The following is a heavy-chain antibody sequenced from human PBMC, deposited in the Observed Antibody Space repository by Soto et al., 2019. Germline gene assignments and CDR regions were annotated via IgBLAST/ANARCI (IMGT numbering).Heavy chain of an antibody. CDR1: GFTFSSYG. CDR2: VWHDGSNK. J-gene: IGHJ4*02. V-gene: IGHV3-33*06. CDR3: AKDLYYDSSGYMFDY. Sequence: QVQLVESGGGVVQPGGSLRLSCAASGFTFSSYGIHWVRQAPGMGLEWVALVWHDGSNKYYADSVKGRFTISRDNSKNTLYLQMNSLRAEDTAVYYCAKDLYYDSSGYMFDYWGQGTLVTVSS. D-gene: IGHD3-22*01.